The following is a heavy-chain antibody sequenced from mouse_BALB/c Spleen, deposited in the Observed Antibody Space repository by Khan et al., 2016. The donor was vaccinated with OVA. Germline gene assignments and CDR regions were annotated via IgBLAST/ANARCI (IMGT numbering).Heavy chain of an antibody. Sequence: EVELVESGGGLVQPGRSQKLSCAASGFTFNSYGMHWVRQAPEKGLEWVAYISGDSNTIYYADTVKGRFTISRDNPKNTLFLQMTSLMSEDTAMYCCASSYFYGYYFDYRGPGTTLTVS. CDR2: ISGDSNTI. CDR1: GFTFNSYG. D-gene: IGHD1-1*01. J-gene: IGHJ2*01. V-gene: IGHV5-17*02. CDR3: ASSYFYGYYFDY.